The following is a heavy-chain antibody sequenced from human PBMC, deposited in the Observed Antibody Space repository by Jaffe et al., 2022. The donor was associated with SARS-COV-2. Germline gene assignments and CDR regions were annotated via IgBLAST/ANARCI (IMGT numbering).Heavy chain of an antibody. CDR1: GFTFSSYW. CDR2: IKQDGSEK. Sequence: EVQLVESGGGLVQPGGSLRLSCAASGFTFSSYWMSWVRQAPGKGLEWVANIKQDGSEKYYVDSVKGRFTISRDNAKNSLYLQMNSLRAEDTAVYYCARGQYSSSWCYFDYWGQGTLVTVSS. D-gene: IGHD6-13*01. CDR3: ARGQYSSSWCYFDY. J-gene: IGHJ4*02. V-gene: IGHV3-7*01.